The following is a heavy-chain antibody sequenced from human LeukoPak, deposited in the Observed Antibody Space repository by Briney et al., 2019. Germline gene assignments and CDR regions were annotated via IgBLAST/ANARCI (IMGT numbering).Heavy chain of an antibody. V-gene: IGHV3-23*01. CDR3: AKDPRNYDFWSGHPGFDY. J-gene: IGHJ4*02. CDR2: ISGSGGST. CDR1: GFTFSSYA. D-gene: IGHD3-3*01. Sequence: PGGSLRLSCAASGFTFSSYAMSWVRQAPGKGLEWVSAISGSGGSTYYADSVKGRFTISRDNSKNTLYLQMNSLRAEDTAVYYCAKDPRNYDFWSGHPGFDYWGQGTLVTVSS.